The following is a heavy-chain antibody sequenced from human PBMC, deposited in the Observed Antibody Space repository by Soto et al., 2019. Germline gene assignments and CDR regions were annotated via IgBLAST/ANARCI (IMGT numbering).Heavy chain of an antibody. CDR1: GFAFSSYA. J-gene: IGHJ6*03. D-gene: IGHD3-3*01. V-gene: IGHV3-23*01. Sequence: GALRLSCAASGFAFSSYAMSWVRQAPGKGLEGVSAISGSGGSTYYADSVKGRFTISRDNSKYTLYLQMNSLRAEDTAVYYCAKGFWSGPILYYYYYMDVWGKGTTVTVS. CDR3: AKGFWSGPILYYYYYMDV. CDR2: ISGSGGST.